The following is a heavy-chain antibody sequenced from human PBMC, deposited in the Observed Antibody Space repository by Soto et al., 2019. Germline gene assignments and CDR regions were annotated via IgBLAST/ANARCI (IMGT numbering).Heavy chain of an antibody. D-gene: IGHD3-16*01. J-gene: IGHJ3*02. CDR2: INAGNGNT. Sequence: RKAPGQRLEWMGWINAGNGNTKYSQKFQGRVTITRDTSASTAYMELSSLRSEDTAVYYCARDDYYIWGQGTMLTVSS. V-gene: IGHV1-3*01. CDR3: ARDDYYI.